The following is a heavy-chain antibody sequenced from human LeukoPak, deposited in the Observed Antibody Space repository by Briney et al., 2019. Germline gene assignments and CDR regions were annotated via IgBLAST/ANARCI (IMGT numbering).Heavy chain of an antibody. J-gene: IGHJ5*02. CDR2: IYYSGST. CDR3: ARVPISSDYGDYELDWFDP. CDR1: GGSISSGGYY. D-gene: IGHD4-17*01. V-gene: IGHV4-31*03. Sequence: SETLSLTCTVSGGSISSGGYYWSWIRQHPGKGLEWVGYIYYSGSTYYNPSLKSRVTISVDTFKNQFSLKLSSVTAADTAVYYCARVPISSDYGDYELDWFDPWGQGTLATVSS.